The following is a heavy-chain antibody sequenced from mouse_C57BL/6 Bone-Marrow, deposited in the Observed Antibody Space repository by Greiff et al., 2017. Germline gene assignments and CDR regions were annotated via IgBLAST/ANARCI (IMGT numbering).Heavy chain of an antibody. D-gene: IGHD3-2*02. Sequence: QVQLKQPGAELVRPGTSVKLSCKASGYTFTSYWMHWVKQRPGQGLEWIGVIDPSDSYTNYNQKFKGQATLTVDTSSSTAYMQLSSRTTEDTAVYYSERRGERRPGDYWGQGTTLTVSS. CDR1: GYTFTSYW. CDR2: IDPSDSYT. V-gene: IGHV1-59*01. J-gene: IGHJ2*01. CDR3: ERRGERRPGDY.